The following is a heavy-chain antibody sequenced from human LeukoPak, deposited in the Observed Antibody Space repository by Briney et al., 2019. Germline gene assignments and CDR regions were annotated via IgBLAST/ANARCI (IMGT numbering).Heavy chain of an antibody. Sequence: SETLSLTCTVSGGSISSGSYYWSWIRQPAGKGLEWIGRIYTSGSTNYNPSLKSRVTISVDTSKNQFSLKLSSVTAADTAVYYCARLYYYDSSGYPDYWGQGTLVTVSS. J-gene: IGHJ4*02. CDR2: IYTSGST. D-gene: IGHD3-22*01. V-gene: IGHV4-61*02. CDR1: GGSISSGSYY. CDR3: ARLYYYDSSGYPDY.